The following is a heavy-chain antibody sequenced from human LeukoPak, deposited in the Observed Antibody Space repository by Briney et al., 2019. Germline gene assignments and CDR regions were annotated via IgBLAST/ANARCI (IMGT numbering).Heavy chain of an antibody. V-gene: IGHV4-59*01. Sequence: PSETLSLTCTVSGGSISSYYWSWIRHPPGKGLEWIGYIYYSGTTDYNPSLKSRVTISIDTSKRQSSLKLNSVTAADTAVYYCARLPLRYNYVDYWGQGTLVTVSS. J-gene: IGHJ4*02. CDR1: GGSISSYY. D-gene: IGHD1-1*01. CDR3: ARLPLRYNYVDY. CDR2: IYYSGTT.